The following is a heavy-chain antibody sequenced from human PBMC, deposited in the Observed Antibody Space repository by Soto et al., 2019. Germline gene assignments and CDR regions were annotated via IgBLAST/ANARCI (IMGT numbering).Heavy chain of an antibody. CDR3: ARTAGYYRGRQFDF. CDR2: IDWDDDK. Sequence: ESGPTLVNPTQTLTLTCSFSGFSLSTTGMRVSWIRQPPGQALEWLARIDWDDDKFYSTSLKTRLTISKDTSRNQVVLTLTNMDPVDTGTYYCARTAGYYRGRQFDFWGQGILVTVSS. V-gene: IGHV2-70*04. CDR1: GFSLSTTGMR. J-gene: IGHJ4*01. D-gene: IGHD2-15*01.